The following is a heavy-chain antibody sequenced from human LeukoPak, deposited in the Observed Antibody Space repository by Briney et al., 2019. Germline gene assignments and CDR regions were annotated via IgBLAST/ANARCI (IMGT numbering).Heavy chain of an antibody. D-gene: IGHD6-13*01. CDR1: VYTFTGYY. V-gene: IGHV1-2*02. CDR3: ARVAAAGKYYYYGMDV. Sequence: ASVNVSRKASVYTFTGYYMHWVRPAPGQGLEGMGWINPNSGGTNYAQKFQGRVTMTRHTSIRTAYMELSRLRSDDTAVYYCARVAAAGKYYYYGMDVWGQGTTVTVSS. CDR2: INPNSGGT. J-gene: IGHJ6*02.